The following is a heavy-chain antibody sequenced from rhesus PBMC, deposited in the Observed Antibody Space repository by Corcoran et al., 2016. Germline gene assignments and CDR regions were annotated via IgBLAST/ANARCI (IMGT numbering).Heavy chain of an antibody. D-gene: IGHD2-39*02. CDR3: ARAPLEWWSFDY. J-gene: IGHJ4*01. Sequence: QLQLQVSGPGLVKPSETLFVTCAVSCGSISSSYWIWIRQASGKGLEWIGYIYGSGSSTTYNPSLKSRVTLSVDTSKNQLSLKLSSVTAADTAVYYCARAPLEWWSFDYWGQGVLVTVSS. CDR2: IYGSGSST. CDR1: CGSISSSY. V-gene: IGHV4-169*02.